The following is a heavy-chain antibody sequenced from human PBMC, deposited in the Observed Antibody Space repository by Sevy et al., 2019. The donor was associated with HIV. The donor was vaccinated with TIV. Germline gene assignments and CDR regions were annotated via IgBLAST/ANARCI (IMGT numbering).Heavy chain of an antibody. Sequence: ASVKVSCKASGYTFTSYGISWVRQAPGQGLEWMGWISAYNGNTNYAQKLQGRVTMTTDTSTSKAYMELRGLRSDDTAVYYCARVIAAAGGALGYWGQGTLVTVSS. CDR3: ARVIAAAGGALGY. D-gene: IGHD6-13*01. V-gene: IGHV1-18*01. J-gene: IGHJ4*02. CDR2: ISAYNGNT. CDR1: GYTFTSYG.